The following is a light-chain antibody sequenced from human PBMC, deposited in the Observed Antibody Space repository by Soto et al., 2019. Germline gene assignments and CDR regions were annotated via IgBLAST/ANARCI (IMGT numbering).Light chain of an antibody. CDR1: QSISSW. CDR3: QQYNSYSWT. V-gene: IGKV1-5*03. J-gene: IGKJ1*01. Sequence: DIQMTQSPSTLSASVGDRVSITCRASQSISSWLAWYQQKPGKAPKLLIYKASSLQSWVPLRFSGSGSGTEFSLTISSLQPDDFGTYYCQQYNSYSWTFGQGTELEIK. CDR2: KAS.